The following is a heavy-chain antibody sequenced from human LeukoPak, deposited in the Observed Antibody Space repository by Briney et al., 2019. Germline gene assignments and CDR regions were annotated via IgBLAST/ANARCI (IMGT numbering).Heavy chain of an antibody. CDR2: IRYDGSNK. CDR1: GFTFSSYG. Sequence: GGSLRLSCAASGFTFSSYGMHWVRQAPGKGLEWVAFIRYDGSNKYYADSVKGRFTISRDNSKNTLYLQMNSLRAEDTAVYYCAKEGQVGATYCFDYWGQGTLVTVSS. J-gene: IGHJ4*02. CDR3: AKEGQVGATYCFDY. V-gene: IGHV3-30*02. D-gene: IGHD1-26*01.